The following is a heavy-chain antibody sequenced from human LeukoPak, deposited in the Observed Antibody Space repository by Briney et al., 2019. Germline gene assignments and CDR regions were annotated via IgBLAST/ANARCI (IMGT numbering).Heavy chain of an antibody. V-gene: IGHV1-18*01. CDR3: AREFSSGYYVRWFDP. CDR2: ISAYNGNT. Sequence: GASVKVSCKASGYTLTSYGISWVRQAPGQGLEWMGWISAYNGNTNYAQKLQGRVTMTTDTSTSTAYMELRSLRSDDTAVYYCAREFSSGYYVRWFDPWGQGTLVTVSS. J-gene: IGHJ5*02. CDR1: GYTLTSYG. D-gene: IGHD3-10*02.